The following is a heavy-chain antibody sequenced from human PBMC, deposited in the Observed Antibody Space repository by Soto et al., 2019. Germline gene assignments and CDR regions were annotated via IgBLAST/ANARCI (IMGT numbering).Heavy chain of an antibody. CDR2: INPATGAA. J-gene: IGHJ3*02. Sequence: QLHLVQSGAVVKKPGASVTVSCSASGYPVTAYYMHWVRQAPGRGLEWMGGINPATGAAKYTQTFQGRVTITTDTSLSTAFMELRGPTSPDTAVFSCARGGGVGVAGSAAFDMWGQGTLVTVSS. CDR3: ARGGGVGVAGSAAFDM. D-gene: IGHD3-3*01. V-gene: IGHV1-2*02. CDR1: GYPVTAYY.